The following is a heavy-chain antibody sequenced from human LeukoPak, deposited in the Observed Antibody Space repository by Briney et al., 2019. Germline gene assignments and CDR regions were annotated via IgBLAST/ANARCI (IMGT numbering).Heavy chain of an antibody. CDR2: IWYDGSNK. Sequence: GGSLRLSCAASGFTFSSYGMHWVRQAPGKGLGWVAVIWYDGSNKYYADSVKGRFTISRDNSKNTLYLQMNSLRAEDTAVYYCAKSVYAQSNYYYYMDVWGKGTTVTVSS. D-gene: IGHD2-8*01. J-gene: IGHJ6*03. V-gene: IGHV3-33*06. CDR1: GFTFSSYG. CDR3: AKSVYAQSNYYYYMDV.